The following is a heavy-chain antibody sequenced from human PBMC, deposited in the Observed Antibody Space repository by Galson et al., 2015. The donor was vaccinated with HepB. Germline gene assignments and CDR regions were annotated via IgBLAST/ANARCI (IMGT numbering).Heavy chain of an antibody. CDR1: GFTFDDYT. CDR3: AKAGYSSSWYKDYFDY. J-gene: IGHJ4*02. D-gene: IGHD6-13*01. CDR2: ISWDGGST. Sequence: SLRLSCAASGFTFDDYTMHWVRQAPGKGLEWVSLISWDGGSTYYADSVKGRFTISRDNSKNSLYLQMNSLRTEDTALYYCAKAGYSSSWYKDYFDYWGQGTLVTVSS. V-gene: IGHV3-43*01.